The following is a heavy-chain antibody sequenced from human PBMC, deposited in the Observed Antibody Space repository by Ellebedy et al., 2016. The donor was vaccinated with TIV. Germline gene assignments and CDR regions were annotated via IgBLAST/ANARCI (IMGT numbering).Heavy chain of an antibody. V-gene: IGHV3-23*01. CDR1: GITLTSYD. J-gene: IGHJ4*02. CDR3: AKEGNGFYHILES. CDR2: LSHSDGST. D-gene: IGHD3-3*01. Sequence: GESLKISCAGSGITLTSYDMNWVRQAPGKGLEWVSRLSHSDGSTEYAGSVKGRFTIPRDESKNTLILQMSSLRPEDTAVYYCAKEGNGFYHILESWGQGTLVTVSS.